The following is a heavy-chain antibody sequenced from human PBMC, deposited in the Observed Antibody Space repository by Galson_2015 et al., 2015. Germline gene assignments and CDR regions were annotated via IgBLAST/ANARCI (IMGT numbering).Heavy chain of an antibody. J-gene: IGHJ6*02. V-gene: IGHV3-9*01. CDR1: GVTFDQSA. Sequence: LRHCHPAGGVTFDQSALHCVAQGGATGVERDAGVSWDRNSIGYADSVKGRFTNFRDNAKNSLYLQMNSLRAEDTALYYCAKDLVQNYYYGLDVWGLGTTVTVSS. CDR3: AKDLVQNYYYGLDV. D-gene: IGHD1-1*01. CDR2: VSWDRNSI.